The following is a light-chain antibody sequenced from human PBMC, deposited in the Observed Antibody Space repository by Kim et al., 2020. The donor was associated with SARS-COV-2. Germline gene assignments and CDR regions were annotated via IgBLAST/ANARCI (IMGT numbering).Light chain of an antibody. CDR2: DAS. Sequence: SASVGDRVTITCRASQGISSALDWYQQKPGKAPKLLIYDASSLESGVPSRFSGSGSGTDFTLTISSLQPEDFATYYCQQFNNYPRTFGQGTKLEI. CDR1: QGISSA. V-gene: IGKV1D-13*01. CDR3: QQFNNYPRT. J-gene: IGKJ2*01.